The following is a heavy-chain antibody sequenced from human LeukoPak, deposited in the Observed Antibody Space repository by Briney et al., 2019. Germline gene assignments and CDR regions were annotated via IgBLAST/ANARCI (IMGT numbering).Heavy chain of an antibody. V-gene: IGHV3-21*01. D-gene: IGHD5-18*01. Sequence: SGGSLRLSCAASGFTFSSYSMNWVRQAPGKGLEWVSSISSSSNYIYYADSMKGRFTISRDNAKNSLYLQMNSLRAEDTAVYYCARSASAFDIWGQGTMVTVSS. CDR3: ARSASAFDI. CDR2: ISSSSNYI. J-gene: IGHJ3*02. CDR1: GFTFSSYS.